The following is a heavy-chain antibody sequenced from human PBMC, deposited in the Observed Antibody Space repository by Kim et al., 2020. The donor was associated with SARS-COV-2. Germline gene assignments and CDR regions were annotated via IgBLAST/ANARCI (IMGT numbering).Heavy chain of an antibody. V-gene: IGHV1-46*01. CDR1: GYTFTSYY. CDR3: ARSSGYCTNGVCYTQRPYYYYCMDV. D-gene: IGHD2-8*01. J-gene: IGHJ6*02. CDR2: INPSGGST. Sequence: ASVKVSCKASGYTFTSYYMHWVRQAPGQGLEWMGIINPSGGSTSYAQKFQGRVTMTRDTSTSTVYMELSSLRSEDTAVYYCARSSGYCTNGVCYTQRPYYYYCMDVWGQGTTVTVSS.